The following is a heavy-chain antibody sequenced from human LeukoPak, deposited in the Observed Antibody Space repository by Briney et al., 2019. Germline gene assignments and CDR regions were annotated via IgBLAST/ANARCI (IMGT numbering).Heavy chain of an antibody. CDR1: GFTFSSYG. V-gene: IGHV3-30*18. Sequence: GRSLRLSCAASGFTFSSYGMHWVRQAPGKGLEWVAVISYDGSNKYYADSVKGQFTISRDNSKNTLYLQMNSLRAEDTAVYHCAKDRLIGAHDSSGMDYWGQGTLVTVSS. D-gene: IGHD3-22*01. CDR3: AKDRLIGAHDSSGMDY. CDR2: ISYDGSNK. J-gene: IGHJ4*02.